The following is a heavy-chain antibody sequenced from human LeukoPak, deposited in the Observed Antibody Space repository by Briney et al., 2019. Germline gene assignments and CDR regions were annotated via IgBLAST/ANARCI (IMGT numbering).Heavy chain of an antibody. CDR3: AKLRSANYYYYYYMDV. Sequence: GGSLRLSCAASGFTFSSYGMSWVRQAPGKGLEWVSAISGSGGSTYYADSVKGRFTISRDNSKNTLYLQMNSLRAEDTAVYYCAKLRSANYYYYYYMDVWGKGTTVTISS. J-gene: IGHJ6*03. V-gene: IGHV3-23*01. CDR2: ISGSGGST. CDR1: GFTFSSYG. D-gene: IGHD3-10*01.